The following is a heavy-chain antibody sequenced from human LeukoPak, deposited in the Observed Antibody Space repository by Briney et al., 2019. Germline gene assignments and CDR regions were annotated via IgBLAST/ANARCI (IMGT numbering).Heavy chain of an antibody. V-gene: IGHV3-30*02. CDR2: TRYDGSNK. Sequence: PGRSLRLSCAASGFTFDDNAMHWGRQAPVKVLEWVAITRYDGSNKYFADSVKGRFTISRDNSKNTLYVQMNSLKTEDTAVYYCAKGSGSSGGIDYWGQGTLVTVSS. CDR3: AKGSGSSGGIDY. J-gene: IGHJ4*02. CDR1: GFTFDDNA. D-gene: IGHD6-13*01.